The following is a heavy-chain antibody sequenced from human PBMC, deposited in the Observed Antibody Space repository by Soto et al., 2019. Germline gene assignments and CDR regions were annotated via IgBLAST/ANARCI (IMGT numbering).Heavy chain of an antibody. V-gene: IGHV4-4*07. Sequence: PSETLSLTCTVSGASISGFYWSWIRKSAGKGLEWIGRIYATGTTDYNPSLKSRVMMSVDTSKKQSSLELRSVTAADTAVYYCVRDGTKTLRDWFDPWGQGISVTVSS. CDR2: IYATGTT. J-gene: IGHJ5*02. CDR3: VRDGTKTLRDWFDP. CDR1: GASISGFY. D-gene: IGHD1-1*01.